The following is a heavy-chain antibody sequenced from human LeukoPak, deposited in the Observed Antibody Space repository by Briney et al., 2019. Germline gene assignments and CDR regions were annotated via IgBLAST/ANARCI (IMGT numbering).Heavy chain of an antibody. J-gene: IGHJ4*02. CDR2: ISYEGSNK. CDR3: ARDQAVRKYYYYSSGYTIDY. V-gene: IGHV3-30*03. CDR1: GFTFSSYG. D-gene: IGHD3-22*01. Sequence: GGSLRLSCAASGFTFSSYGMHWVRQAPGKGLEWVAVISYEGSNKFYAASVNGPFTISRDNSKNTLYLQMNSLRAEDTAVYYCARDQAVRKYYYYSSGYTIDYWGPGTLVTVSS.